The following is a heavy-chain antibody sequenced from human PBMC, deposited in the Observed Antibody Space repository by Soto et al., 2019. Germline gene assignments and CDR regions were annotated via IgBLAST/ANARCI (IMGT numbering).Heavy chain of an antibody. Sequence: SETLSLTCTVSGGSISSYYWSWIRQPPGKGLEWIGYIYYSGSTNYNPSLKSRVTISVDTSKNQFSLKLSSVTAADTAVYYCARRLGYCSGGSCSDAFDIPGQATSVTVAS. D-gene: IGHD2-15*01. J-gene: IGHJ3*02. V-gene: IGHV4-59*08. CDR3: ARRLGYCSGGSCSDAFDI. CDR2: IYYSGST. CDR1: GGSISSYY.